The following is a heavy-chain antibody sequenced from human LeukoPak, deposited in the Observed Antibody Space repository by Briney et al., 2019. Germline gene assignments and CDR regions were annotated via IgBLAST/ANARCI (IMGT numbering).Heavy chain of an antibody. CDR3: MTAAGYNFGQY. D-gene: IGHD5-18*01. Sequence: PGGSLRPSCAASGLTVNNNYMNWVRQAPGKGLEWVSALYIGGNTYYADSVRGRFTISRDNSKNTLYLRMNSLRAEDTAIYYCMTAAGYNFGQYWGQGTLVTVSS. CDR2: LYIGGNT. CDR1: GLTVNNNY. J-gene: IGHJ4*02. V-gene: IGHV3-53*01.